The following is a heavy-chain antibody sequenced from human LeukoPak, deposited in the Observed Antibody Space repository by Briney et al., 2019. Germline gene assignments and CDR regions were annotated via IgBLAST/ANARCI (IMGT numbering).Heavy chain of an antibody. CDR1: GFTFSSYA. V-gene: IGHV3-30*04. CDR3: ARVLRGYSGYDIGY. Sequence: GWSLRLSCAASGFTFSSYAMHWVRQAPGKGLEWVAVISYDGSNKYYADSVKGRFTISRDNSKNTLYLQMNSLRAEDTAVYYCARVLRGYSGYDIGYWGQGTLVTVSS. J-gene: IGHJ4*02. CDR2: ISYDGSNK. D-gene: IGHD5-12*01.